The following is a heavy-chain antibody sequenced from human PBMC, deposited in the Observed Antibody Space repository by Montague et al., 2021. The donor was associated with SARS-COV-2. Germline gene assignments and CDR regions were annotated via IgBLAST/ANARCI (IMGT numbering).Heavy chain of an antibody. CDR3: ARGRVDTTMLLVVFTGAAHYFDS. CDR1: GGSFSDYY. D-gene: IGHD3-22*01. Sequence: SETLSLTCAVYGGSFSDYYWTWIRQPPGRGLEWLGEVNHSGRINYNPSLTSRITISVDTSKNQFPLRLSSVTAADTAVYYCARGRVDTTMLLVVFTGAAHYFDSWGQGTLVSVSS. CDR2: VNHSGRI. V-gene: IGHV4-34*01. J-gene: IGHJ4*02.